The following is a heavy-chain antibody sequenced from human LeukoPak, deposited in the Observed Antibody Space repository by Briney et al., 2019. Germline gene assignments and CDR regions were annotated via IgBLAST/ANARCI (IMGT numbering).Heavy chain of an antibody. Sequence: AASVKVSGKASGYTFTSHGISWVRQAPGQGLEWMGWVSTYNGNTNYVPKYQGRVTMTTDTSTSTAYMELRSLRSDDTAVYYCARDVDTATDQINDYWGQGTLVTVSS. V-gene: IGHV1-18*04. CDR1: GYTFTSHG. J-gene: IGHJ4*02. D-gene: IGHD5-18*01. CDR3: ARDVDTATDQINDY. CDR2: VSTYNGNT.